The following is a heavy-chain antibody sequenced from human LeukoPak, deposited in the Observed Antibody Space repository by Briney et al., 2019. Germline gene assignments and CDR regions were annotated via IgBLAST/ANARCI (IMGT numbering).Heavy chain of an antibody. V-gene: IGHV4-59*08. D-gene: IGHD5-24*01. CDR3: ARHEDGYNSD. CDR2: IYYSGST. J-gene: IGHJ4*02. CDR1: GGSISSYY. Sequence: PSETLSLTCTVSGGSISSYYWSWIRQPPGKGLEWIGYIYYSGSTNYNPSLKSRVTISVDTSKNQFSLKLSSVTAADTAVYYCARHEDGYNSDWGQGTLVTVSS.